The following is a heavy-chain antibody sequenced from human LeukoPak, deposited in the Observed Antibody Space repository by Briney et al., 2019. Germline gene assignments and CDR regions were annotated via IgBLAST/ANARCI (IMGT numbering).Heavy chain of an antibody. J-gene: IGHJ4*02. CDR3: ARDQYGGYALDY. Sequence: GGSLRLSCAASGFSFSNYWMGWVRQAPGKRPEWVANMNIDGSERYYADSVKGRFTISRDNARNSVFLQMSGLRVEDTAVYYCARDQYGGYALDYWGQGTLVTVSS. CDR2: MNIDGSER. D-gene: IGHD4-17*01. CDR1: GFSFSNYW. V-gene: IGHV3-7*01.